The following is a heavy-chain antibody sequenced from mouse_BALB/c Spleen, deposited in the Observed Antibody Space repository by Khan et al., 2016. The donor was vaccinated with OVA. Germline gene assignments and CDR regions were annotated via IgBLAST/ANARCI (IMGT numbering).Heavy chain of an antibody. Sequence: QIQLVQSGPELKKPGETVKISCKASGHTFTNFGMNWVKQAPGKGLKWMGWIHTYTGEPTYADDFNGRFAFSLEASASTAYLQINNLTNEDTATYFCARPPYFSYAMDNWGQGTSVTVSS. J-gene: IGHJ4*01. V-gene: IGHV9-3-1*01. CDR2: IHTYTGEP. D-gene: IGHD2-10*01. CDR3: ARPPYFSYAMDN. CDR1: GHTFTNFG.